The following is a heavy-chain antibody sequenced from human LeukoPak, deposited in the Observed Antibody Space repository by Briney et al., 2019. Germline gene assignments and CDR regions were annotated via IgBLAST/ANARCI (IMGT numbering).Heavy chain of an antibody. CDR2: IFNRART. CDR1: SRYISTYY. J-gene: IGHJ3*02. V-gene: IGHV4-59*01. Sequence: SESLSLTCTLYSRYISTYYWRCIRHPPGRVLEWVGYIFNRARTKHNPFLTRRVTISVDTSKKQFSRKLSSVTAADTAVYFCARGGAVDGQDAFDIWGQGTMVTVSA. D-gene: IGHD6-19*01. CDR3: ARGGAVDGQDAFDI.